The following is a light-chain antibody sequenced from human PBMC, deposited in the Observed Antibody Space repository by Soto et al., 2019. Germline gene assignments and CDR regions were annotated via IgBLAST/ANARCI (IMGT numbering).Light chain of an antibody. V-gene: IGKV3-20*01. Sequence: EIVLTQSPGTLSLSPGERATLSCRASQSVISNYLAWYQQIPGQSPRLLIYGASSRATGIPDRFSGSGSGTDFTLTISRLQPEDFAVYYCHQYGSSPQTFGQGTKVEIK. CDR1: QSVISNY. CDR3: HQYGSSPQT. J-gene: IGKJ1*01. CDR2: GAS.